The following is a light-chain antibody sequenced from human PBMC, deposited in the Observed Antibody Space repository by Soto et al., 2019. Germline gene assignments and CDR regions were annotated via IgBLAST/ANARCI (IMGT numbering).Light chain of an antibody. CDR2: EVT. J-gene: IGLJ2*01. V-gene: IGLV2-14*01. CDR1: SSDVGGYNY. Sequence: QSVLTQPASVSGSPGQSITISCTGTSSDVGGYNYVSWYQQHPGKAPRIVIYEVTNRPSGVSNRFSGSKSGNTASLTISGLQAEDEADYYCTSYTSSATLGVLFGGGTKLTVL. CDR3: TSYTSSATLGVL.